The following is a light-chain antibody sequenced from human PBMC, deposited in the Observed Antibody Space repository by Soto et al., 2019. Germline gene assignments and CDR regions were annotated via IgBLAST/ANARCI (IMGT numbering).Light chain of an antibody. CDR1: QRVSSN. J-gene: IGKJ1*01. CDR2: GAS. Sequence: EIVMTQSPATLSVSPGERATLSCRASQRVSSNLAWYQQKPGQAPRLLIYGASTRATGIPARFSRSGSGTEFTLTISSLQSEDFAVYYCQQYNNWPRTFGQGTKVEIK. CDR3: QQYNNWPRT. V-gene: IGKV3-15*01.